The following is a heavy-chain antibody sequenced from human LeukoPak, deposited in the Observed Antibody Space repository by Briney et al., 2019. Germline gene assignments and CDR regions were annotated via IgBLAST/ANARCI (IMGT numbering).Heavy chain of an antibody. CDR3: ARGATMVRGALGY. CDR1: GFTFSSYS. Sequence: GGSLRLSCAASGFTFSSYSMNWVRQAPGKGLEWVSSISSSSSYIYYADSVKGRFTISRDKAKNSLYLQMNSLRAEDTAVYFCARGATMVRGALGYWGQGTLVTVSS. CDR2: ISSSSSYI. V-gene: IGHV3-21*04. D-gene: IGHD3-10*01. J-gene: IGHJ4*02.